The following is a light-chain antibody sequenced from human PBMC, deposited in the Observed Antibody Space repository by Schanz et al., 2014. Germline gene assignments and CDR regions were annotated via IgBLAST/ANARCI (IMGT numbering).Light chain of an antibody. V-gene: IGKV3-11*01. Sequence: EIVLTQSPATLSLSPGERATLSCRASQNVKTSLAWYQQKPGQAPRLLIYDASNRATGIPARFSGSGSGTDFTLTISSLEPEDFAVYYCQQRSNWPITFGQGTRLEIK. J-gene: IGKJ5*01. CDR2: DAS. CDR1: QNVKTS. CDR3: QQRSNWPIT.